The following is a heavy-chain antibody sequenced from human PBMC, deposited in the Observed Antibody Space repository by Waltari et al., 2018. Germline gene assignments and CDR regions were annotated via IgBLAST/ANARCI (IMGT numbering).Heavy chain of an antibody. Sequence: QVQLVQSGAEVKKPGASVKVSCKASGYTFTGYYMHWVRQAPGQGLEWMGRINPNSGGTNYAPKFQGRVTMTRDTSISTAYMELSRLRSDDTAVYYCARDTGGSSWYPYDYWGQGTLVTVSS. CDR1: GYTFTGYY. CDR2: INPNSGGT. V-gene: IGHV1-2*06. CDR3: ARDTGGSSWYPYDY. J-gene: IGHJ4*02. D-gene: IGHD6-13*01.